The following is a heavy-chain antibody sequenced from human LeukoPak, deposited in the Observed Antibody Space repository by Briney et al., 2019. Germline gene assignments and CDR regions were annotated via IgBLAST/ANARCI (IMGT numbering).Heavy chain of an antibody. CDR2: IMKEGSEK. J-gene: IGHJ4*02. V-gene: IGHV3-7*01. CDR1: GFTFSSYG. Sequence: GGSLRLSCTASGFTFSSYGMSGGRQAPGKGREGVGNIMKEGSEKDYVDSVKGRFTIPRDNNKNSLYLQMNSLRAEDTAVYYCARDLYRIVVVPHYFDYWGQGTLVTVSS. D-gene: IGHD3-22*01. CDR3: ARDLYRIVVVPHYFDY.